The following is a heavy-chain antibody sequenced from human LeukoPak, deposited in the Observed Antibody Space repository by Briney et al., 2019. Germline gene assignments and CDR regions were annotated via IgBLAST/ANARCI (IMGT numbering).Heavy chain of an antibody. J-gene: IGHJ6*03. CDR3: ARDFGIAARHTYYYYMDV. CDR2: IYHSGST. V-gene: IGHV4-38-2*02. Sequence: SETLSLTCAVSGYSISSGYYWGWIRQPPGKGLEWIGSIYHSGSTYYNPSLKSRVTISVDTSKNQFSLKLSSVTAADTAVYYCARDFGIAARHTYYYYMDVWGKGTTVTVSS. CDR1: GYSISSGYY. D-gene: IGHD6-6*01.